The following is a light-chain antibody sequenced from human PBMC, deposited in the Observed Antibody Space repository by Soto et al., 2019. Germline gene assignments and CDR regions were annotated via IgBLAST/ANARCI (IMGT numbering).Light chain of an antibody. V-gene: IGLV1-40*01. CDR1: SSNIGAGYD. Sequence: QSVLTQPPSVSGAPGQRVTISCTGSSSNIGAGYDVHWYQQLPGTAPKLLIYGNSNRPSGVPDRFSVSKSGTSASLANTGLRAEDEADYYCRSYDSRLSRGVFGGGTKLTVL. CDR2: GNS. CDR3: RSYDSRLSRGV. J-gene: IGLJ3*02.